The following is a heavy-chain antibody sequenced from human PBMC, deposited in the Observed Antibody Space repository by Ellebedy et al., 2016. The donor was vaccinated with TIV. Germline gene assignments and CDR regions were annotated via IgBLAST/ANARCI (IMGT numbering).Heavy chain of an antibody. CDR2: MNPNSGNT. CDR1: GYTFTSYD. V-gene: IGHV1-8*01. D-gene: IGHD3-9*01. Sequence: AASVKVSCKASGYTFTSYDINCVRQATGQGLEWMGWMNPNSGNTGYAQKFQGRVTMTRNTSISTAYMELSSLRSEDTDVYYCARGDRLTVYDYWGQGTLVTVSS. J-gene: IGHJ4*02. CDR3: ARGDRLTVYDY.